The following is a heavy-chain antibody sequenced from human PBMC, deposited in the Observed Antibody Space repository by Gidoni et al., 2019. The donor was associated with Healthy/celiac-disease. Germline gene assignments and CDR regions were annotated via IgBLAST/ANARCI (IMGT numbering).Heavy chain of an antibody. CDR1: GYTFPSYY. CDR2: INPSGCST. CDR3: ARDRYYYDSSGYSP. J-gene: IGHJ5*02. Sequence: QVQLVQSGAEVQKPGASVKVSCKASGYTFPSYYMHWVRQATGQGLEWKGIINPSGCSTSYAQKFQGRVTMTRDTSTSTVYMELSSLRSEDTAVYYCARDRYYYDSSGYSPWGQGTLVTVSS. V-gene: IGHV1-46*01. D-gene: IGHD3-22*01.